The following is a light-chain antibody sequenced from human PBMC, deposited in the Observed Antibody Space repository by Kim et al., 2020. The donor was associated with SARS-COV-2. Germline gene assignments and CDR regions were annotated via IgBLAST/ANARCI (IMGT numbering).Light chain of an antibody. CDR1: SSNIGSNY. V-gene: IGLV1-47*01. J-gene: IGLJ2*01. Sequence: PGQRVTISCSGSSSNIGSNYVYWYQQLPGTAPKLLIYRNNQRPSGVPDRFSGSKSGTSASLAISGLRSEDEADYYCAAWDDSLSGLFGGGTQLTV. CDR2: RNN. CDR3: AAWDDSLSGL.